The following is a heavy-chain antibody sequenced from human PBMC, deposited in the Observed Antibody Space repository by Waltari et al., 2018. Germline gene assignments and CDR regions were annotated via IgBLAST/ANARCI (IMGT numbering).Heavy chain of an antibody. D-gene: IGHD4-17*01. CDR3: ARHQTPDYGDYLYYYGLDV. Sequence: QLRLQESGPGLVKPSETVSLTCSVSGGGITSDSSHWGWIRQAPGKGLEWIGSIYSSATTYDNPSLESRVTISLDTSRNHFSLRLSSVTAADTAVYYCARHQTPDYGDYLYYYGLDVWGQGTTVSVSS. CDR1: GGGITSDSSH. CDR2: IYSSATT. J-gene: IGHJ6*02. V-gene: IGHV4-39*01.